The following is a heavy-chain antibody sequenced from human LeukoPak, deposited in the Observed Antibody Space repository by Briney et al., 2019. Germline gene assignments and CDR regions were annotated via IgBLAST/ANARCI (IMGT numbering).Heavy chain of an antibody. Sequence: SETLSLTCTVSGGSISSYYWSWIRQPPGKGLEWIGYIYYSGSTNYNPSLKSRVTISVDTPKNQFSLKLSSVTAADTAVYYCAREGYYGSGSYPIDYWGQGTLVTVSS. V-gene: IGHV4-59*01. CDR1: GGSISSYY. CDR3: AREGYYGSGSYPIDY. CDR2: IYYSGST. D-gene: IGHD3-10*01. J-gene: IGHJ4*02.